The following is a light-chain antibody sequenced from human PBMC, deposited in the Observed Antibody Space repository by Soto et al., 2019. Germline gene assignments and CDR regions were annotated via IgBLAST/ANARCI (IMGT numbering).Light chain of an antibody. V-gene: IGKV1-5*03. Sequence: IPMTQSPSSLSASIGDRVTITWRASQTISSWLVWYQQKPGRAAKRLIYKASTLKSGVPSRLSGSGSGTEFSLTISSLQPDDFATDYRQRYNSYSEAFGQGTKVDIK. CDR2: KAS. CDR1: QTISSW. CDR3: QRYNSYSEA. J-gene: IGKJ1*01.